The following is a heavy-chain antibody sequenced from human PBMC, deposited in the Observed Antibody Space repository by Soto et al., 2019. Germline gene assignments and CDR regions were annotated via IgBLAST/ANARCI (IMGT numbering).Heavy chain of an antibody. CDR2: ISAYNGNT. V-gene: IGHV1-18*01. Sequence: ASVKLSCKASGCTFTSYAISWVRQAPGQGLEWMGWISAYNGNTNYAQKLQGRVTMTTDASTSTAYMELSSLRSDDPAVYYCAGDPHPEYSSSWYNYWGQGTLVTVSS. J-gene: IGHJ4*02. D-gene: IGHD6-13*01. CDR3: AGDPHPEYSSSWYNY. CDR1: GCTFTSYA.